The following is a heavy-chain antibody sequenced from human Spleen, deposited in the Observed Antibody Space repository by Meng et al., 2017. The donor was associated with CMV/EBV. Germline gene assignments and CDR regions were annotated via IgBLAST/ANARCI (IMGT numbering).Heavy chain of an antibody. D-gene: IGHD6-19*01. CDR2: INHSGST. CDR3: ARDSSGLDY. V-gene: IGHV4-34*01. Sequence: LSLTCAVYVGSFSGYYWSWIRQPPGKGLEWIGEINHSGSTNYNPSLKSRVTISVDTSKNQFSLKLSSVTAADTAVYYCARDSSGLDYWGQGTLVTVSS. J-gene: IGHJ4*02. CDR1: VGSFSGYY.